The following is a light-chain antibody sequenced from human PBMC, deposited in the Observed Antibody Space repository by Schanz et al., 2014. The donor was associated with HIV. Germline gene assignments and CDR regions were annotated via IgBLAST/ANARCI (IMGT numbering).Light chain of an antibody. Sequence: NFMLTQPHSEEEYPGKTVRKGGDRSSGRNPSNYVQWHQQRPGSAPTTVIYEDNQRPSGVPDRFSGSIDSSANSASLTISGLKTEDEADYYCQSYPSSTHWVFGGGTKVTVL. CDR1: SGRNPSNY. V-gene: IGLV6-57*04. CDR3: QSYPSSTHWV. CDR2: EDN. J-gene: IGLJ3*02.